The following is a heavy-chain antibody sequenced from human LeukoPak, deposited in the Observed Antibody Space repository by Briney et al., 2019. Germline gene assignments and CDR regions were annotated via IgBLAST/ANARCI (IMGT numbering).Heavy chain of an antibody. CDR1: GFTFSSYA. Sequence: GGSLRLSCAASGFTFSSYAMGWVRQAPGKGLEWVSSISGSGGSTSYADSVKGRFTISRDNSKNTVYLQMNSLRAEDTAVYYCAKENGSYHGGADCWGQGTLVTVSS. CDR3: AKENGSYHGGADC. V-gene: IGHV3-23*01. D-gene: IGHD1-26*01. J-gene: IGHJ4*02. CDR2: ISGSGGST.